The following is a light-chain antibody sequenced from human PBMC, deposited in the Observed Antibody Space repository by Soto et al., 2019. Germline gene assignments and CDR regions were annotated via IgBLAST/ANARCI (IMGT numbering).Light chain of an antibody. J-gene: IGKJ1*01. CDR3: RQYTRRCET. CDR1: QSVRSS. Sequence: ASQSVRSSLAWYQQKPGQAPRLFIYDASTRATGIPARFSVSRSGTEFTLTSAVSQSEQFPVYYLRQYTRRCETIGQGTKVDI. CDR2: DAS. V-gene: IGKV3-15*01.